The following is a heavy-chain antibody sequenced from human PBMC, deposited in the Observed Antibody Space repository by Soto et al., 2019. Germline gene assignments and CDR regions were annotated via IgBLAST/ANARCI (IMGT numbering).Heavy chain of an antibody. V-gene: IGHV3-30*18. CDR2: ISYDGSNK. J-gene: IGHJ4*02. Sequence: QVQLVESGGGVVQPGRSLRLSCAASGFTFSSYGMHWVRQAPGKGLEWVAVISYDGSNKYYADSVRGRFTISRDNSKNTLYLQMNSLRAEDTAVYYCAKVPFVAAAYFDYWGQGTLVTVSS. CDR1: GFTFSSYG. CDR3: AKVPFVAAAYFDY. D-gene: IGHD6-13*01.